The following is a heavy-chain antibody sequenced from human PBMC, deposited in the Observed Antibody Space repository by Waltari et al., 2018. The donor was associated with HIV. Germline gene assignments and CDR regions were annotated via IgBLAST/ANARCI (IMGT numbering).Heavy chain of an antibody. D-gene: IGHD3-10*01. J-gene: IGHJ6*02. Sequence: EVQLVESGGGSVQPGGSLRLSCAASGFTFSSYWMHWVRQAPGKGLVWVSRINGDGSSTSYADSVKGRFTIARDNAKNTLYLQMSSLRVEDTVVYYCARDGNTYGYSYYYGMDVWGQGTMVTVSS. V-gene: IGHV3-74*01. CDR3: ARDGNTYGYSYYYGMDV. CDR1: GFTFSSYW. CDR2: INGDGSST.